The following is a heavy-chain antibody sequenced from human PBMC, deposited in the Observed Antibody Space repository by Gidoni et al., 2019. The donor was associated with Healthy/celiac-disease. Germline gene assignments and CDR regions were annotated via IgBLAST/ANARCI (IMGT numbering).Heavy chain of an antibody. CDR1: GGSISSSSYY. J-gene: IGHJ4*02. CDR2: IYYSGST. Sequence: QLQLQESGPGLVKPSETLSLTCTVSGGSISSSSYYWGWIRQPPGKGLEWIGSIYYSGSTYYNPSLKSRVTISVDTSKNQFSLKLSSVTAADTAVYYCARHYFRDGYNSDQHFDYWGQGTLVTVSS. V-gene: IGHV4-39*01. CDR3: ARHYFRDGYNSDQHFDY. D-gene: IGHD5-12*01.